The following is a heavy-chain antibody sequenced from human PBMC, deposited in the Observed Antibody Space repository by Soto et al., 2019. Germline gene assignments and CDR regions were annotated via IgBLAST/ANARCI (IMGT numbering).Heavy chain of an antibody. D-gene: IGHD4-17*01. Sequence: SETLSLTCTVSGVSISSYYWSWIRQPPGKGLEWIGYIYYSGSTNYNPSLKSRVTISVDTSKNQLSLKLSSVTAADTAVYYCARRYGYYFDYWG. CDR1: GVSISSYY. J-gene: IGHJ4*01. CDR3: ARRYGYYFDY. V-gene: IGHV4-59*08. CDR2: IYYSGST.